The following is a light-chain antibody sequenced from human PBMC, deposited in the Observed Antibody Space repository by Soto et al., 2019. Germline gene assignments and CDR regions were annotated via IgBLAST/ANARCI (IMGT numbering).Light chain of an antibody. Sequence: LTHLASASSSDLHCLRIFCTGTSSDVGGYNFVSWYQQHPDKVPKVMIYEVTKRPSGVPDRFSGSKSGNTASLTISGLQAEDEAHYYCSSYAGSDTFVFGTGTKVTVL. CDR3: SSYAGSDTFV. V-gene: IGLV2-8*02. CDR2: EVT. CDR1: SSDVGGYNF. J-gene: IGLJ1*01.